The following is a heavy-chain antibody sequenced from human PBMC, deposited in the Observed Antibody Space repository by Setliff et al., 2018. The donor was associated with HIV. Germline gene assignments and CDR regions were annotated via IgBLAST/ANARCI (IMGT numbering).Heavy chain of an antibody. J-gene: IGHJ5*01. CDR3: ARGNYYNLWADPFDF. CDR2: IYYSETT. V-gene: IGHV4-59*04. CDR1: GGSISRNY. D-gene: IGHD3-3*01. Sequence: LSLTCSVSGGSISRNYWSWIRQPPGKGLEWIGYIYYSETTYYNSSLKSRVTISVDTSKNQFSLKLSSVTAADTAVYYCARGNYYNLWADPFDFWGQGTLVTVSS.